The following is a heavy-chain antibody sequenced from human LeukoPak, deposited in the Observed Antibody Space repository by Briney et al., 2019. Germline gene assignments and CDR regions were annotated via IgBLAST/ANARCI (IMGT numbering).Heavy chain of an antibody. V-gene: IGHV3-30-3*01. D-gene: IGHD3-9*01. Sequence: GRSLRLSCAASGLTFSSYAMHWVRQAPGKGLEWVAVISYDGSNKYYADSVKGRFTISRDNSKNTLYLQMNSLRAEDTAVYYCARNVLRYFDWLLHKTYFDYWGQGTLVTVSS. CDR3: ARNVLRYFDWLLHKTYFDY. J-gene: IGHJ4*02. CDR1: GLTFSSYA. CDR2: ISYDGSNK.